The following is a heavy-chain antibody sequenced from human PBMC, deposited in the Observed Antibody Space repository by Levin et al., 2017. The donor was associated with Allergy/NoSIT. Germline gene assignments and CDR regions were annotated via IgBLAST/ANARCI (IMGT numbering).Heavy chain of an antibody. CDR2: IKPDGSEK. D-gene: IGHD3-3*01. J-gene: IGHJ4*02. V-gene: IGHV3-7*01. Sequence: SCAPSGFTFSTYWMSWVRQAPGKGLEWVANIKPDGSEKYYVDSVKGRFTISRDNAKNSLYLQMNSLGVEDTAVYYCARDPGTDFWSGYSDWGQGILVTVSS. CDR3: ARDPGTDFWSGYSD. CDR1: GFTFSTYW.